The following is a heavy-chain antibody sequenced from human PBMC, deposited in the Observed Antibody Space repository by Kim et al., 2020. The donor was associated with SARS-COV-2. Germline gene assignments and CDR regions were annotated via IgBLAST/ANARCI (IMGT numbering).Heavy chain of an antibody. Sequence: SETLSLTCTVSGGSISSYYWSWIRQPPGKGLEWIGYIYYSGSTNYNPSLKSRVTISVDTSKNQFSLKLSSVTAADTAVYYCARDSPGGSSSWYAPDPGPFDPWGQGTLVTVSS. D-gene: IGHD6-13*01. V-gene: IGHV4-59*13. CDR3: ARDSPGGSSSWYAPDPGPFDP. CDR2: IYYSGST. CDR1: GGSISSYY. J-gene: IGHJ5*02.